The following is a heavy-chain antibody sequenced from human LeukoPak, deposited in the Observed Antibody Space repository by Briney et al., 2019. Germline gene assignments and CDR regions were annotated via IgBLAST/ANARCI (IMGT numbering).Heavy chain of an antibody. D-gene: IGHD1-26*01. Sequence: QPGRSLRLSCAGSGFTFSNYGMHWVRQAPGKGSEWVAVISYDGTNKYYADSVKGRFTISRDNSKNTVYLQMNSLRAEDTAVYYCARGSIVGARRVGDYWGQGTLVTVSS. J-gene: IGHJ4*02. CDR3: ARGSIVGARRVGDY. CDR2: ISYDGTNK. CDR1: GFTFSNYG. V-gene: IGHV3-30*03.